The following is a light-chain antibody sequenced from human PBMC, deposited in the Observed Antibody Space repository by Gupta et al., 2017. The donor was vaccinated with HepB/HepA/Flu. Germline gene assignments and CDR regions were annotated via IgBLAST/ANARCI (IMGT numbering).Light chain of an antibody. CDR3: QQHNTWPPVT. Sequence: EIVMTQSPATVTVSPGERVTLSCRASPSIASNLAWFQQRPGQAPPLLIYSAPTRAACIPARFSGSGSGTEFTLTISSLQSEDFGFLYCQQHNTWPPVTFGGGTRVAIK. J-gene: IGKJ4*01. CDR2: SAP. V-gene: IGKV3-15*01. CDR1: PSIASN.